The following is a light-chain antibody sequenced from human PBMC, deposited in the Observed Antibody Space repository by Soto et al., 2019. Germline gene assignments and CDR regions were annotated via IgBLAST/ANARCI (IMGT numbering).Light chain of an antibody. CDR3: LLYYGGAWV. CDR1: TGAVTSGYY. J-gene: IGLJ3*02. Sequence: QAVVTQEPSLTVSPGGTVTLTCASSTGAVTSGYYPNWFQQKPGQAPRILIYSTSNKHSWAPARFSGSLLGGKAALTLSGVQPEDEADDYCLLYYGGAWVFGGGTKLTVL. CDR2: STS. V-gene: IGLV7-43*01.